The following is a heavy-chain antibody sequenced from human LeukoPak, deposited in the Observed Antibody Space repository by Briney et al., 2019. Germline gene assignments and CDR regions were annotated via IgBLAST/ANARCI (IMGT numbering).Heavy chain of an antibody. V-gene: IGHV4-59*01. J-gene: IGHJ4*02. CDR2: IYYSGST. Sequence: SETLSLTCTVSGGSISSYYWSWIRQPPGKGLEWIGYIYYSGSTNYNPSLKSRVTISVDTSKNQFSLKLSSVTAADTAVYYCARVSDGYNDYFDYWGQGTLVTVSS. CDR3: ARVSDGYNDYFDY. CDR1: GGSISSYY. D-gene: IGHD5-24*01.